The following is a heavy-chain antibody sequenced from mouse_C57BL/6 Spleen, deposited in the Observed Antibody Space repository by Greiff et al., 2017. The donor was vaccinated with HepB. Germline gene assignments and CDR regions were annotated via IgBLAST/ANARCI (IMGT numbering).Heavy chain of an antibody. D-gene: IGHD1-1*01. CDR1: GYTFTSYW. J-gene: IGHJ2*01. CDR3: ARIGPYTTVDDFDY. CDR2: IDPSDIET. Sequence: QVQLQQPGAELVRPGSSVQLSCKASGYTFTSYWMHWVKQRPIQGLEWIGNIDPSDIETHYNQKFKDKATLTVDKSSSTAYMQLSSLTSEDSAVYYCARIGPYTTVDDFDYWGQGTTLTVSS. V-gene: IGHV1-52*01.